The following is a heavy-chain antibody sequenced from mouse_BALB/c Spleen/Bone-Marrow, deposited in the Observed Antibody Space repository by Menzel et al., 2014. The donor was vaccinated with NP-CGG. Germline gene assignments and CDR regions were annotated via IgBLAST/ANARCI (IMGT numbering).Heavy chain of an antibody. CDR2: ISSGGSDT. D-gene: IGHD3-1*01. CDR3: ARRSDLRASMDY. CDR1: GFTFSSYA. Sequence: EVMLVESGGGLVKPGGSLKLSCTTSGFTFSSYAMSWVRQTPEKRLEWVAVISSGGSDTYYPDSVKGRFTVSRDDAKNTLYLQMSSLRSEDTALYYCARRSDLRASMDYWGQGTPVTVSS. V-gene: IGHV5-9-1*01. J-gene: IGHJ4*01.